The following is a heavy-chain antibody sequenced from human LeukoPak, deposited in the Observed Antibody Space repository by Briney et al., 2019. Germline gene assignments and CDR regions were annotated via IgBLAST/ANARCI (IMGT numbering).Heavy chain of an antibody. CDR2: INFAGDVI. CDR3: ARDGASGSYTNWFDP. Sequence: GGSLRLSCAASGFSFSRFSMNWVRQAPGKGLEWLSYINFAGDVIWYADSVKGRFTISRDNAKNSLYLQMNSLRAEDTAVYYCARDGASGSYTNWFDPWGQGTLVTVSS. V-gene: IGHV3-48*04. D-gene: IGHD1-26*01. CDR1: GFSFSRFS. J-gene: IGHJ5*02.